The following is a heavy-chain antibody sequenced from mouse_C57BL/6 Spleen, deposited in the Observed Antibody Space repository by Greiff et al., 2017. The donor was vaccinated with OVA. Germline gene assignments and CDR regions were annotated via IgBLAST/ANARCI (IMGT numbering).Heavy chain of an antibody. CDR3: ARSIYDGYSMDY. J-gene: IGHJ4*01. V-gene: IGHV1-54*01. D-gene: IGHD2-3*01. CDR2: INPGSGGT. Sequence: VHLVESGAELVRPGTSVKVSCKASGYAFTNYLIEWVKQRPGQGLEWIGVINPGSGGTNYNEKFKGKATLTADKSSSTAYMQLSSLTSEDSAVYFCARSIYDGYSMDYWGQGTSVTVSS. CDR1: GYAFTNYL.